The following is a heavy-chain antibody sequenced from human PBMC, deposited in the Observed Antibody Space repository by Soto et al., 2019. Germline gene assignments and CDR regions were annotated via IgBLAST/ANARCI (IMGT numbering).Heavy chain of an antibody. Sequence: EVQLVESGGGLVKPGGSLRLSCAASGFTFSSYSMNWVRQAPGKGLEWVSPISSNSSYKYYADSVKGRFTISRDNAKNTLYLQMNSLRAEDTAVYYCATVDVNWFGELLWIFDNWGQGTLVTVSA. V-gene: IGHV3-21*01. J-gene: IGHJ4*02. CDR1: GFTFSSYS. CDR3: ATVDVNWFGELLWIFDN. D-gene: IGHD3-10*01. CDR2: ISSNSSYK.